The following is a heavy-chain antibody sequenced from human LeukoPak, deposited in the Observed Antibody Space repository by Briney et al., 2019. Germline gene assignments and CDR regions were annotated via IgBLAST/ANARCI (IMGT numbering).Heavy chain of an antibody. V-gene: IGHV1-69*13. CDR3: ARGRPSTTAMGKIDY. CDR2: IIPIFGTA. Sequence: GASVKVSCKASGGTFSSYAISWVRQAPGQGLEWMGGIIPIFGTANYAQKFQGRVTHTADESTSTAYMELSSLRSEDTAGYYCARGRPSTTAMGKIDYWGQGTLVTVSS. CDR1: GGTFSSYA. D-gene: IGHD5-18*01. J-gene: IGHJ4*02.